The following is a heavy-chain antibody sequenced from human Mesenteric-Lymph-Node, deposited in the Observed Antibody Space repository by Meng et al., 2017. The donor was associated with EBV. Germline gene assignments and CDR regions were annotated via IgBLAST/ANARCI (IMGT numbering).Heavy chain of an antibody. V-gene: IGHV4-39*01. D-gene: IGHD6-13*01. CDR3: AGRRVASSWADY. J-gene: IGHJ4*02. CDR1: GDSISSRSYN. CDR2: VYYGGSA. Sequence: EPGPGLGKPLETLSLPCTVSGDSISSRSYNWFWIRQPPGKGLEWIGNVYYGGSAYYNPSLKSRVTISADTSNNQFSLTLSSVTAADTAVYYCAGRRVASSWADYWGQGTLVTVSS.